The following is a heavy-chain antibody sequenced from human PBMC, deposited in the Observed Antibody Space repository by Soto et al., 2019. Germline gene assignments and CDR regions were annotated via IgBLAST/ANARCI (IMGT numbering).Heavy chain of an antibody. Sequence: EVQLVESGGGLVQPGGSLRLSCAASGFTFNNYNMNWVRQAPGKGLEWVSYISSSSSIIYYGDSVKGRFTISRDNAKNSLYLQMNTLRDEDTAVYYCAADTVGLFDIWGQGTMVTVSS. D-gene: IGHD2-15*01. CDR1: GFTFNNYN. CDR2: ISSSSSII. V-gene: IGHV3-48*02. CDR3: AADTVGLFDI. J-gene: IGHJ3*02.